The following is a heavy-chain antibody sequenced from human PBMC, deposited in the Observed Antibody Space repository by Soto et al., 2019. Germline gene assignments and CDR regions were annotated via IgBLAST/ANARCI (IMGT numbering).Heavy chain of an antibody. D-gene: IGHD2-15*01. V-gene: IGHV4-31*03. J-gene: IGHJ4*01. CDR3: ARDSRLLRGLATFDY. Sequence: SETLSLTCTVSGGSISSGGYYWSWIRQHPGKGLEWIGYIYYSGSTYYNPSLKSRVTISVDTSKNQFSLKLSSVTAADTAVYYCARDSRLLRGLATFDYWGQEPWSPSPQ. CDR2: IYYSGST. CDR1: GGSISSGGYY.